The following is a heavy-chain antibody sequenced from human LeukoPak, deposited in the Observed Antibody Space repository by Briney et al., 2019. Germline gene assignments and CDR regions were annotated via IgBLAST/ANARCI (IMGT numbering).Heavy chain of an antibody. CDR2: ISSSSSYI. V-gene: IGHV3-21*01. CDR3: ARGRGKDTAMVIGY. D-gene: IGHD5-18*01. CDR1: GFTFSSYS. J-gene: IGHJ4*02. Sequence: GGSLRLSCAASGFTFSSYSMNWVRQAPGKGLEWVSSISSSSSYIYYADSVKGRFTISRDNAKNSLYLQMNSLRAEDTAVYYCARGRGKDTAMVIGYWGQGTLVTVSS.